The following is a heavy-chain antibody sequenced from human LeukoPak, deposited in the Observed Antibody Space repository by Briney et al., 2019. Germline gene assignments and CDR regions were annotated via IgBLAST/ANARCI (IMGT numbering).Heavy chain of an antibody. D-gene: IGHD3-16*01. J-gene: IGHJ3*02. CDR3: ARRLGGADVFDI. CDR2: IYPGDSDS. V-gene: IGHV5-51*01. CDR1: GYSFTTYW. Sequence: GESLKISCKGSGYSFTTYWIGWVRQMPGKGLEWMGIIYPGDSDSKYSRSFQGQVTTSADKSINTAYLQWSSLKASDSAMYYCARRLGGADVFDIWGQGTMVTVSS.